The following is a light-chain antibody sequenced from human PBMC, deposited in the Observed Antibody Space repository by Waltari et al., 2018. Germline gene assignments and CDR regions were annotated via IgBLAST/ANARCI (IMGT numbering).Light chain of an antibody. J-gene: IGKJ2*02. CDR3: QQSYFTPST. V-gene: IGKV1-39*01. CDR2: TAS. Sequence: DIQMTQSPSSLSASLGDRVTITCRASQSISTFLNWYQQKPGEAPKLLVYTASALQSGVPLRFSGSGSGTDFILTISSLQPEDSATYFCQQSYFTPSTFGRGTKVEIK. CDR1: QSISTF.